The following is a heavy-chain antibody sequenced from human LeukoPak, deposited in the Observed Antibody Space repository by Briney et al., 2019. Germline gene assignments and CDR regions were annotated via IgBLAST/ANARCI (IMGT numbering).Heavy chain of an antibody. CDR1: GFTFSSYA. V-gene: IGHV3-23*01. CDR2: ISGSGGST. CDR3: ATRGRWLQLLYYFDY. Sequence: GGSLRLSCAASGFTFSSYAMSWVRQAPGKGLEWVSAISGSGGSTYYADSVKGRFTISRDNSKNTLYLQMNSPRAEDTAVYYCATRGRWLQLLYYFDYWGQGTLVTVSS. J-gene: IGHJ4*02. D-gene: IGHD5-24*01.